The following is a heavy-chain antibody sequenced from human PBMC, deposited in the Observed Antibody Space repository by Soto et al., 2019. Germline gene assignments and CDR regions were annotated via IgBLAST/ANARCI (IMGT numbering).Heavy chain of an antibody. J-gene: IGHJ6*02. D-gene: IGHD2-2*01. CDR2: IYYSGST. V-gene: IGHV4-39*01. CDR3: ARGMACISTSCYVPEGHYYYYYGMDV. CDR1: GGSISSSSYY. Sequence: SETLSLTCTVSGGSISSSSYYWGWIRQPPGKGLEWIGSIYYSGSTYYNPSLKSRVTISVDTSKNQFSLKLSSVTAADTAVYYCARGMACISTSCYVPEGHYYYYYGMDVWGQGTTVT.